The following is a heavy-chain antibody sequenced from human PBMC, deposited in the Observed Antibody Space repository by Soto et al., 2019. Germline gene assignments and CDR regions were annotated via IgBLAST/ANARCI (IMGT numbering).Heavy chain of an antibody. D-gene: IGHD2-21*01. CDR3: VRGGLWAYYMDV. CDR1: GFTFSSYS. V-gene: IGHV3-48*04. Sequence: GVSLRLSRAASGFTFSSYSMNWVRQAPGKGLVWVSCIRSNRSTKNYADSVKGRFTISRDNAKNTVFLQMNGIGAEDTAVYYCVRGGLWAYYMDVWGKGTTVTVSS. J-gene: IGHJ6*03. CDR2: IRSNRSTK.